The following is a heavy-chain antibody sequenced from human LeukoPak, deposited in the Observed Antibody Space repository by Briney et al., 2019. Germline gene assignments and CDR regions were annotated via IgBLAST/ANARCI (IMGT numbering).Heavy chain of an antibody. J-gene: IGHJ4*02. V-gene: IGHV3-74*01. CDR2: INSGGTVT. D-gene: IGHD3-10*01. CDR3: AKEMGHSPHSSGTYWSDGGVGLDY. CDR1: GFTFSDFW. Sequence: GGSLRLSCAASGFTFSDFWMHWVRQAPGKGLVWVSRINSGGTVTNYADSVKGRLTISRDNAKNTPYLQMNSLGAEDTAVYYCAKEMGHSPHSSGTYWSDGGVGLDYWGQGTLVTVSS.